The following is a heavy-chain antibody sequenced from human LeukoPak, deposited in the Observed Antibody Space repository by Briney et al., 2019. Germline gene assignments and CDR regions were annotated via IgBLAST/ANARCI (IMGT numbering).Heavy chain of an antibody. CDR3: ARYQGSPFDY. V-gene: IGHV4-34*01. Sequence: PSETPSLTCAVYGGSFSGYYWSWIRQPPGKGLEWIGEINHSGSTNYNPSLKSRVTISVDTSKNQFSLKLSSVTAADTAVYYCARYQGSPFDYWGQGTLVTVSS. D-gene: IGHD2-2*01. CDR1: GGSFSGYY. CDR2: INHSGST. J-gene: IGHJ4*02.